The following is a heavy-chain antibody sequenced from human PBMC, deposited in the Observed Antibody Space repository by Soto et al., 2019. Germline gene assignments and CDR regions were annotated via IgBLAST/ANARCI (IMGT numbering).Heavy chain of an antibody. CDR3: VRSGDNYNVLDY. D-gene: IGHD3-10*02. Sequence: SLRLSCAASGVSISDHYMSWIRQAPGKGLEWVSYSSNSGTFTKYADSVKGRFSISRDNAKNSLYLEINSLRGEDTAIYYCVRSGDNYNVLDYWGQGTPVTVSS. J-gene: IGHJ4*02. CDR1: GVSISDHY. CDR2: SSNSGTFT. V-gene: IGHV3-11*03.